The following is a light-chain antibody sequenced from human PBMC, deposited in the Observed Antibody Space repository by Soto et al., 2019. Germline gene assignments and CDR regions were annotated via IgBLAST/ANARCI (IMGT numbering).Light chain of an antibody. CDR1: QSVSSSY. J-gene: IGKJ5*01. CDR3: QQYGSSIT. V-gene: IGKV3-20*01. CDR2: GAS. Sequence: EIVLTQYPGTLSLSPGERATLSCRASQSVSSSYLAWYQQKPGQAPRLLIYGASSRATGIPDRFSGSGSGTDFTLTISRLEPEDFAVYYCQQYGSSITFGQGTRLEIK.